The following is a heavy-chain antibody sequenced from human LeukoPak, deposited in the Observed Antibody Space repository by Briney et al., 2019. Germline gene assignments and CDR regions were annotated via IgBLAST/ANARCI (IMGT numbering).Heavy chain of an antibody. V-gene: IGHV3-23*01. Sequence: GSLRLSCAASGFTFSTSVMSWVRQAPGKGLEWVSTFSGSSGNTYYADSVKGRFTISRDNSKNTLYLQMNSLSAEDTAVFYCARRITVGTRYFDSWGQGTLVTVSS. D-gene: IGHD4-23*01. CDR3: ARRITVGTRYFDS. J-gene: IGHJ4*02. CDR1: GFTFSTSV. CDR2: FSGSSGNT.